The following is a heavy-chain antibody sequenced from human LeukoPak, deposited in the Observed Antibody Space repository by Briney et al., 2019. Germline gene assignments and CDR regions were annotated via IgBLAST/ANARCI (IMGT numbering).Heavy chain of an antibody. CDR1: GFTFSRYA. V-gene: IGHV3-23*01. CDR2: IDGSGGST. J-gene: IGHJ4*02. D-gene: IGHD3-22*01. Sequence: GGSLRLSCAASGFTFSRYAMSWVRQAPGKGLEWVSAIDGSGGSTYYADSVKGRFTISRDNSKNTLYLQMNSLRAEDTAVYYCAKDGSYYYDSAPFDYWGQGTLVTVSS. CDR3: AKDGSYYYDSAPFDY.